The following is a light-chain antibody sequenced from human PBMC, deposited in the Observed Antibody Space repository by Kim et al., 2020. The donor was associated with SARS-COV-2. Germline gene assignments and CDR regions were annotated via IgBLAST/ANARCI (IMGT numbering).Light chain of an antibody. J-gene: IGLJ1*01. Sequence: SYELTQPPSVSVSPGQTASITCSGDKLGDKYACWYQQKPGQSPVLVIYQDSRRPSGIPERFSGSNSGNTATLTISETQAMDEADYYCEAWDSSAGVFGTGTNVTVL. CDR3: EAWDSSAGV. CDR2: QDS. CDR1: KLGDKY. V-gene: IGLV3-1*01.